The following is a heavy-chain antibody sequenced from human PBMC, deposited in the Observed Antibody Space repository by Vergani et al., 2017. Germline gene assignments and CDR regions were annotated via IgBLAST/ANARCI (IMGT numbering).Heavy chain of an antibody. CDR2: IRSKAYGGTT. Sequence: EVQLVESGGGLVKPGRSLRLSCTASGFTFGDYAMSWFRQAPGKGLEWVGFIRSKAYGGTTAYAASVKGRFTISRDDSKSIAYLQMNSLKTEDTAVYYSTRVLVRGVITHYYYYGMDVWGQGTTVTVSS. D-gene: IGHD3-10*01. J-gene: IGHJ6*02. V-gene: IGHV3-49*05. CDR1: GFTFGDYA. CDR3: TRVLVRGVITHYYYYGMDV.